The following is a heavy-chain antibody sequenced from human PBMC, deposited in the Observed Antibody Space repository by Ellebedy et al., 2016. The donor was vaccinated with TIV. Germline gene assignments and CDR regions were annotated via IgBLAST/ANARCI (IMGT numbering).Heavy chain of an antibody. CDR1: GFTFSSYW. V-gene: IGHV3-7*01. CDR2: IRQDGNEK. D-gene: IGHD6-13*01. CDR3: ATWGSSWYAYFDY. Sequence: GESLKISXAASGFTFSSYWMSWVRQAPGKGLEWVANIRQDGNEKYYVDSVKGRFTISRDNAKNTVYLQMNSLRDEDTAVYYCATWGSSWYAYFDYWGQGTLVTVSS. J-gene: IGHJ4*02.